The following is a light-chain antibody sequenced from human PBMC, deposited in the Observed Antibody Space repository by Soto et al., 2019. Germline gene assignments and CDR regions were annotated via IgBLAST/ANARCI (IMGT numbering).Light chain of an antibody. J-gene: IGLJ2*01. CDR1: SSDVGGYNY. CDR3: SSYGGSNNLV. CDR2: EVN. Sequence: QSALTQPPSGSGSPGQSVTISCTGASSDVGGYNYVSWYQQHPGKAPKLMIYEVNKRPSGVPDRFSGSKFGNTASLTVSGLQGEDEADYYCSSYGGSNNLVFGGGIKLTVL. V-gene: IGLV2-8*01.